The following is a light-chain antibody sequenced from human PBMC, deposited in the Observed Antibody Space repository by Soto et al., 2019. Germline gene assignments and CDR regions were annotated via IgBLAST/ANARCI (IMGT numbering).Light chain of an antibody. J-gene: IGKJ2*01. CDR3: PQYGSPPWT. Sequence: EIVLTQSPGTLSLSPGERATLSCRASQSVSSSYLAWYQQKPGQAPRLLIYGASSRATGIPDRFSGSGSGTDFPPPHSRPEPEDFAVYYFPQYGSPPWTFGQGTKLEIK. CDR2: GAS. V-gene: IGKV3-20*01. CDR1: QSVSSSY.